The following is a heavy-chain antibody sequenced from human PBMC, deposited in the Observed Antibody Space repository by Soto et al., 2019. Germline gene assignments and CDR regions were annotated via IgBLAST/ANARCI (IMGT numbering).Heavy chain of an antibody. V-gene: IGHV1-18*04. CDR1: GYTFTSYG. D-gene: IGHD5-12*01. J-gene: IGHJ6*02. Sequence: QVQLVQSGAEVKKPAASVQVSCKASGYTFTSYGISWVRQAPGQGLEWMGWISAYNGNTNYAQKLQGRVTMTTDTDTSTAYVELRSLRSDDTAVYYCERGRLVATGRKPSYYGMDVWGQGTTVTVSS. CDR3: ERGRLVATGRKPSYYGMDV. CDR2: ISAYNGNT.